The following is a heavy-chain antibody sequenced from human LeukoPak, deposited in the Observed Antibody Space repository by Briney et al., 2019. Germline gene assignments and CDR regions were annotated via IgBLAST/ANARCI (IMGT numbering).Heavy chain of an antibody. V-gene: IGHV4-39*01. CDR2: IYYSGRT. CDR1: GGSISSSSWY. CDR3: ARRGATRYYYYYMDV. Sequence: SETLSLTCTVSGGSISSSSWYWGWIRQPPGKGLEWIGSIYYSGRTYNNPSLKSRVTMSVDTSKNQFSLKLSSVTAADTAVYYCARRGATRYYYYYMDVWGKGTTVTVSS. J-gene: IGHJ6*03.